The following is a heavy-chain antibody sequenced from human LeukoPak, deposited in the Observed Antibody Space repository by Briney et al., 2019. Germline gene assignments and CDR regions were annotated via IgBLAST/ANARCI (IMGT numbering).Heavy chain of an antibody. CDR3: ARSLQRPLYDSSGYYLGYYYMDV. V-gene: IGHV3-30-3*01. D-gene: IGHD3-22*01. Sequence: SGGSLRLSCAASGFTSSSYAMHWVRQAPGKGLEWVAVISYDGSNKYYADSVKGRFTISRDNSKNTLYLQMNSLRAEDTAVYYCARSLQRPLYDSSGYYLGYYYMDVWGKGTTVTVSS. CDR2: ISYDGSNK. J-gene: IGHJ6*03. CDR1: GFTSSSYA.